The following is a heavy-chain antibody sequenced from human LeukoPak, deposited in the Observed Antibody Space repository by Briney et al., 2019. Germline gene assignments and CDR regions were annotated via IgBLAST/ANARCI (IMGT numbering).Heavy chain of an antibody. J-gene: IGHJ3*02. CDR1: GVSISSSNSY. V-gene: IGHV4-39*01. Sequence: SETLSLTCTVSGVSISSSNSYWGWIRQPPGKGLEWTGEINHSGSTNYNPSLKSRVTISVDTSKNQFSLKLSSVTAADTAVYYCARHRGNSGSYWNAFDIWGQGTMVTVSS. CDR2: INHSGST. CDR3: ARHRGNSGSYWNAFDI. D-gene: IGHD1-26*01.